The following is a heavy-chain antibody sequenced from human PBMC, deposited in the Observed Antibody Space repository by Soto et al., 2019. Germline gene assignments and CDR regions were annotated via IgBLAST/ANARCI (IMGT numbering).Heavy chain of an antibody. CDR1: GFTFTSYS. D-gene: IGHD5-12*01. CDR2: VNPGGYST. J-gene: IGHJ4*02. V-gene: IGHV3-23*01. Sequence: EVQLLQSGVGLVQPGGSLRLSCAASGFTFTSYSMTWVRQTPGKGLEWVAAVNPGGYSTYYADSVKGRFTISRDNSNKTLYLQMNSLRAEDTAVYYCAKDLRAGSGYDFDYRDQGTLVTVSS. CDR3: AKDLRAGSGYDFDY.